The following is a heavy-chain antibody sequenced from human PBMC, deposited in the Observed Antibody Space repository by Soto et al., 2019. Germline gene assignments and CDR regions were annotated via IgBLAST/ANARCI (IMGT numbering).Heavy chain of an antibody. V-gene: IGHV3-53*01. CDR3: ATERGPTYYFDY. CDR1: GFTVSSKY. D-gene: IGHD2-21*01. J-gene: IGHJ4*01. Sequence: RRLSCAASGFTVSSKYMSWVRQAPGKGLEWVSVIYSDGSTYYADSVKGRFTISRDNSKNTLYLQMNSLRAEDTAVYYCATERGPTYYFDYWGHGTLATVSS. CDR2: IYSDGST.